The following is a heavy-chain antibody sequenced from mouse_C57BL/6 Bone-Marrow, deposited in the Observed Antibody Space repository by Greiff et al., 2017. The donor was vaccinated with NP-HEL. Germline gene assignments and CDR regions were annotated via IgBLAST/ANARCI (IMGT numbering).Heavy chain of an antibody. D-gene: IGHD1-1*01. J-gene: IGHJ4*01. Sequence: VQLQQSGAELVKPGASVKLSCTASGFNIKDYYMHWVKQRTEQGLEWIGRIDPEDGETKYVPKFQGKATITADTSSNTAYLQLSSLTSEDTAVYYCARDYGSFYYYAMDYWGQGTSVTVSS. CDR3: ARDYGSFYYYAMDY. CDR1: GFNIKDYY. V-gene: IGHV14-2*01. CDR2: IDPEDGET.